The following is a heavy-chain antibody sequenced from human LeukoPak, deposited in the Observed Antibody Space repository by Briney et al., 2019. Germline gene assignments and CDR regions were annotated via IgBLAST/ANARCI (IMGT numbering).Heavy chain of an antibody. Sequence: ASVKVSCKASGYTFTGYYMHWVRQAPGQGLEWMGWINPNSGDTNYAQKFQGRVTMTRDTSISTAYMELSRLTSDDTAMYYCARDRTSGYNWFDPWGQGALVTVSS. J-gene: IGHJ5*02. D-gene: IGHD3-22*01. CDR3: ARDRTSGYNWFDP. CDR2: INPNSGDT. CDR1: GYTFTGYY. V-gene: IGHV1-2*02.